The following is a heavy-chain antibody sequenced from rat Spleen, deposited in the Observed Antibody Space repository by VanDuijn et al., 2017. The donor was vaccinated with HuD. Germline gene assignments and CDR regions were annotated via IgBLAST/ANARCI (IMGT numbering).Heavy chain of an antibody. Sequence: EVQLVESGGGLVQPGRSLKLSCAASGFTYSNYVMAWVRQAPTKGLAWVASISTGGGNTYYRDSVKGRFTTSRDNAKNTLYLQMDSLRSEDTATYYCAKDMGYRYNSFDYWGQGVMVTVSS. J-gene: IGHJ2*01. D-gene: IGHD1-5*01. CDR1: GFTYSNYV. V-gene: IGHV5S13*01. CDR3: AKDMGYRYNSFDY. CDR2: ISTGGGNT.